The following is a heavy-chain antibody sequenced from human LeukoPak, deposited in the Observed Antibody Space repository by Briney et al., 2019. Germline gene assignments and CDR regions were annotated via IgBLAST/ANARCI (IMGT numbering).Heavy chain of an antibody. Sequence: SETLSLACTVSGDSITSGTYYWTWIRQPAGKGLEWIGRIYTSGSTNYNPSLKSRVTISLDTSKDQFSLKLSSVTAADTAVYYCARAPEYYDILTGYSPDAFDIWGQGTMVAVSS. V-gene: IGHV4-61*02. CDR3: ARAPEYYDILTGYSPDAFDI. CDR1: GDSITSGTYY. CDR2: IYTSGST. D-gene: IGHD3-9*01. J-gene: IGHJ3*02.